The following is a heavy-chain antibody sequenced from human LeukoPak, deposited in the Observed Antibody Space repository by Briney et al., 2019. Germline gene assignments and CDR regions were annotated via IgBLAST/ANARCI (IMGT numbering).Heavy chain of an antibody. Sequence: QPGGSLRLSCAASGFTFSNHAMNWVRQAPGKGLEWVSVIYSGGSTYYADSVKGRFTISRDNSKNTLYLQMNSLRAEDTAVYYCARDLVARGAMDVWGQGTTVTVSS. J-gene: IGHJ6*02. CDR2: IYSGGST. D-gene: IGHD3-16*01. CDR1: GFTFSNHA. V-gene: IGHV3-53*01. CDR3: ARDLVARGAMDV.